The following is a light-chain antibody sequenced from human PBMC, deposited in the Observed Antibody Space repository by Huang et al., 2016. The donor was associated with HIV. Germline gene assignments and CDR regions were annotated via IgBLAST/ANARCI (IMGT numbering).Light chain of an antibody. Sequence: DIQMTQSPPSLSASVGDRVTFTCRANQNITKSLNWYQQKPGKAPKLLIYTASTLESGVPSRVSGGGSGSRFTLNITNLQPEDFATYYCLQSFSVPRTFG. CDR3: LQSFSVPRT. CDR2: TAS. CDR1: QNITKS. J-gene: IGKJ1*01. V-gene: IGKV1-39*01.